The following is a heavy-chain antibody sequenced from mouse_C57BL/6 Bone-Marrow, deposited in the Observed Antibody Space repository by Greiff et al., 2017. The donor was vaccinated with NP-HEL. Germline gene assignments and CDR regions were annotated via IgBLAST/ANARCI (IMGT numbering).Heavy chain of an antibody. Sequence: QVQLQQSGAELVRPGTSVKMSCKASGYTFTNSWISWAKQRPGHGLEWIGDIYPGGGYTNYNEKFKGKATLTADKSSSTAYMQLSSLTSEDSAIDYCARGYYGADYFDYWGQGTTLTVSS. CDR2: IYPGGGYT. CDR3: ARGYYGADYFDY. CDR1: GYTFTNSW. V-gene: IGHV1-63*01. D-gene: IGHD1-1*01. J-gene: IGHJ2*01.